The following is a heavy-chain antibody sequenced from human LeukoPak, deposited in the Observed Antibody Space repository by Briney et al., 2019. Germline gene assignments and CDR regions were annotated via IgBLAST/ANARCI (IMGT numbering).Heavy chain of an antibody. CDR1: GYTFTSYD. D-gene: IGHD6-19*01. V-gene: IGHV1-3*04. CDR3: TRGSDHTVQNWYDS. J-gene: IGHJ5*01. CDR2: INTGNGNT. Sequence: VASVKVSCKASGYTFTSYDINWVRQATGQRLEWMGWINTGNGNTKYSQTFQGRVTISRDTSASTAYMELSSLRSEDTAIYYCTRGSDHTVQNWYDSWGQGTLVTVSS.